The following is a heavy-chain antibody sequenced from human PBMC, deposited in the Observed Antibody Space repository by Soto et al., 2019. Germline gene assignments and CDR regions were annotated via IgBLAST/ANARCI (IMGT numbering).Heavy chain of an antibody. J-gene: IGHJ4*02. CDR3: ARDSVSRYYYDSSGWIGGPNHFDY. CDR2: ISSSSSYI. D-gene: IGHD3-22*01. V-gene: IGHV3-21*01. CDR1: GFTFSSYS. Sequence: XVSLQLSCAASGFTFSSYSMNGVRQAPGKGLEWVSSISSSSSYIYYADSVKGRFTISRDNTKNSLYLQMNSLRAEDTAVYYCARDSVSRYYYDSSGWIGGPNHFDYWGQGTLVTVSS.